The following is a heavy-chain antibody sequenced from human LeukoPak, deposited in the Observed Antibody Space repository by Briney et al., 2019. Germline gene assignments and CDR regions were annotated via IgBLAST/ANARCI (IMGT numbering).Heavy chain of an antibody. V-gene: IGHV1-2*06. CDR3: ARATSNPHTHFDS. CDR2: INPNGGGT. Sequence: ASVKVSCKPSGYTFTDYYMHWVRQAPGQGLEWMGRINPNGGGTNYAQDFQGRVTMTRDTSISTVYMELSRLRSDDTAVYYCARATSNPHTHFDSWGQGTLVTVSS. D-gene: IGHD1-14*01. CDR1: GYTFTDYY. J-gene: IGHJ4*02.